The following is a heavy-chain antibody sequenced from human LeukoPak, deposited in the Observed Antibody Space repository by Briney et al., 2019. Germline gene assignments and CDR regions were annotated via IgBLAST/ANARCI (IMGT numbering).Heavy chain of an antibody. J-gene: IGHJ5*02. CDR3: ARSLKRSYYGSGSSTSWFDP. V-gene: IGHV4-30-4*07. Sequence: PSETLSLTCAVSGGSISSGGYSWSWIRQPPGKGLEWIGYIYYSGSTYYNPSLKSRVTISVDTSKNQFSLKLSSVTAADTAVYYCARSLKRSYYGSGSSTSWFDPWGQGTLVTVSS. D-gene: IGHD3-10*01. CDR2: IYYSGST. CDR1: GGSISSGGYS.